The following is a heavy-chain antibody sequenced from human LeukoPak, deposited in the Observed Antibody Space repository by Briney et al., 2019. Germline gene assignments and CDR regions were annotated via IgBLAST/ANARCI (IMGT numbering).Heavy chain of an antibody. CDR1: GFTFSSYG. D-gene: IGHD6-19*01. CDR2: IRYDGSNK. Sequence: PGGSLRLSCAASGFTFSSYGMHWVRQAPGKGLEWVAFIRYDGSNKYYADSVKGRFTISRDNSKNTLYLQMNSLRAEDTAVYYCAKKGSGWYYAFDIWDQGTMVTVSS. J-gene: IGHJ3*02. CDR3: AKKGSGWYYAFDI. V-gene: IGHV3-30*02.